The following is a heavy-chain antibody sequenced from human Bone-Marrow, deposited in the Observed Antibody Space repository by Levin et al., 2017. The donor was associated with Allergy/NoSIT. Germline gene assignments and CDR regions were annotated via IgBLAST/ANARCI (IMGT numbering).Heavy chain of an antibody. CDR2: MNPNSGNT. J-gene: IGHJ4*02. Sequence: PGESLKISCKASGYTFTSYDINWVRQATGQGLEWMGWMNPNSGNTGYAQKFQGRVTMTRNTSISTAYMELSSLRSEDTAVYYCARGGIFFRWYYYDSSGYYFDYWGQGTLVTVSS. V-gene: IGHV1-8*01. D-gene: IGHD3-22*01. CDR1: GYTFTSYD. CDR3: ARGGIFFRWYYYDSSGYYFDY.